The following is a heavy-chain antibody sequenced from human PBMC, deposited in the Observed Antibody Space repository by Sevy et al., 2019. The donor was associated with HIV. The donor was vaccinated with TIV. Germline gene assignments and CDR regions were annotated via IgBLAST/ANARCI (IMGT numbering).Heavy chain of an antibody. J-gene: IGHJ4*02. CDR1: GFTFSSYA. V-gene: IGHV3-30-3*01. Sequence: GGSLRLSCAASGFTFSSYAMHWVRQAPGKGLEWVAVISYDGSNKYYADSVKGRFTISRDNSKNTLYLQMNSLRAEDTAVYYSARVKGSIYFDYWGQGTLVTVSS. CDR2: ISYDGSNK. CDR3: ARVKGSIYFDY.